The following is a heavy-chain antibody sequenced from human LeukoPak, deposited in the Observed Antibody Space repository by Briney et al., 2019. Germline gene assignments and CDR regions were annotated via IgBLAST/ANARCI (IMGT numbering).Heavy chain of an antibody. CDR3: ARDFLTGYYTYNWFDP. J-gene: IGHJ5*02. D-gene: IGHD3-9*01. Sequence: ASVKVSCKASGYTFTGYYMHWVRQAPGLGLEWMGWINPNSGGTNYAQKFQGRVTMTRDTSISTAYMELSRLRSDDTAVYYCARDFLTGYYTYNWFDPWGQGTLVTVSS. CDR1: GYTFTGYY. V-gene: IGHV1-2*02. CDR2: INPNSGGT.